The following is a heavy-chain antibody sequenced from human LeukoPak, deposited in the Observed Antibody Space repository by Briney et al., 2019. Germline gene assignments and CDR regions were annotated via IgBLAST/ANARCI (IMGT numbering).Heavy chain of an antibody. Sequence: PSETLSLTCAVSGGSISSSNWWSWVRQPPGKGLEWIGEIYHSGSTNYNPSLKSRVATSVDKSKNQFSLKMSSVTAADTAVYYCARKDDYVWGSYRYWWFDPWGQGTLVTVSS. CDR1: GGSISSSNW. CDR2: IYHSGST. V-gene: IGHV4-4*02. D-gene: IGHD3-16*02. J-gene: IGHJ5*02. CDR3: ARKDDYVWGSYRYWWFDP.